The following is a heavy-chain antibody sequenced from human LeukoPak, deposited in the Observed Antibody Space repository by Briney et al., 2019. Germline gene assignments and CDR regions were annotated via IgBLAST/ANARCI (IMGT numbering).Heavy chain of an antibody. V-gene: IGHV3-30*02. CDR3: VPGPYYYDSSGYYPGY. CDR1: GFTFSSYG. CDR2: IRYDGSNK. Sequence: GRSLRLSCAASGFTFSSYGMHWVRQAPGKGLEWVAFIRYDGSNKYYADSVKGRFTISRDNSKNTLYLQMNSLRAEDTAVYYCVPGPYYYDSSGYYPGYWGQGTLVTVSS. D-gene: IGHD3-22*01. J-gene: IGHJ4*02.